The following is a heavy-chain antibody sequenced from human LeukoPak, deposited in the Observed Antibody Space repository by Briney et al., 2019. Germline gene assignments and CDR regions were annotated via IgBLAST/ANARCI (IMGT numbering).Heavy chain of an antibody. Sequence: PSETLSLTCAVYGGSFSGYYWSWIRQPPGKGLEWIGEINHSGSTNYNPSLKSRVTISVDTSKNQFSLKLSSVTAADTAVYYCARKYYYDSSGYYRNWGQGTLVTVSS. D-gene: IGHD3-22*01. CDR2: INHSGST. CDR1: GGSFSGYY. CDR3: ARKYYYDSSGYYRN. J-gene: IGHJ4*02. V-gene: IGHV4-34*01.